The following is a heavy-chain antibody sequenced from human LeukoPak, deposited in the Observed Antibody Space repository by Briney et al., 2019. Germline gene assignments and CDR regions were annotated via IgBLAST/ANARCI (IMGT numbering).Heavy chain of an antibody. Sequence: PGGSLRLSCAASGFTFSSYAMSWVRQAPGKGLEWVSAISGSGGSTYYADSVKGRFTISRDNSKNTLYLQMNSLRAEDTAVYYCAKDRRTYYYDSSGCYYFDYWGQGTLVTVSS. CDR1: GFTFSSYA. V-gene: IGHV3-23*01. CDR3: AKDRRTYYYDSSGCYYFDY. CDR2: ISGSGGST. D-gene: IGHD3-22*01. J-gene: IGHJ4*02.